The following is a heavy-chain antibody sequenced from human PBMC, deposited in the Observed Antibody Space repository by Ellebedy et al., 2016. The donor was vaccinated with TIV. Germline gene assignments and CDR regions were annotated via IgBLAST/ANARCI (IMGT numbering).Heavy chain of an antibody. J-gene: IGHJ4*02. CDR1: GPTFTGND. V-gene: IGHV3-30*02. CDR2: IAYDGDRD. Sequence: PGGSLRLSCAVAGPTFTGNDIHWVRQAPGKGLEWVAFIAYDGDRDIYADSVKGRFTISSDMSKNTNSLKMNSLRAEDTALYYCATDSDDQYRLPLHCWGQGTLVTVSS. CDR3: ATDSDDQYRLPLHC. D-gene: IGHD2-15*01.